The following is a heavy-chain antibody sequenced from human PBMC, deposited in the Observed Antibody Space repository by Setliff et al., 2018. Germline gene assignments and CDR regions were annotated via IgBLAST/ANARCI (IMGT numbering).Heavy chain of an antibody. D-gene: IGHD6-19*01. CDR1: GGSISSYY. J-gene: IGHJ4*02. V-gene: IGHV4-59*01. CDR2: IFYSGST. CDR3: VRGRRGGWYINCDY. Sequence: SETLSLTCSVSGGSISSYYWSWMRQPPGKGLEWIGYIFYSGSTNYNPSLKSRVTISVDTSKNQFSLKLSSVTAADTAVYYCVRGRRGGWYINCDYWGQGTLVTVSS.